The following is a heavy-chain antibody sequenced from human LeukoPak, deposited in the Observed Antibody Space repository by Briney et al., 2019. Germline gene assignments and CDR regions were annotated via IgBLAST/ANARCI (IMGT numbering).Heavy chain of an antibody. V-gene: IGHV3-23*01. D-gene: IGHD3-10*01. CDR1: GFTFSNYS. Sequence: GGSLRLSCAASGFTFSNYSMSWVRQAPGKGLEWVSAISGSGVSTYYADSVKGRFTISRDNSKNTLYLQMNGLRAEDTAVYYCAKDPRGYYYGMDVWGKGTTVTVSS. J-gene: IGHJ6*04. CDR3: AKDPRGYYYGMDV. CDR2: ISGSGVST.